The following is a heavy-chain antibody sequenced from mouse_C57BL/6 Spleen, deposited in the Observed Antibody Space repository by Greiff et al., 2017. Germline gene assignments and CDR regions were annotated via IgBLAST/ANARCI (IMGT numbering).Heavy chain of an antibody. CDR3: ARDGYGNYNYFDY. CDR1: GFTFSSYA. D-gene: IGHD2-10*02. Sequence: EVQGVESGGGLVKPGGSLKLSCAASGFTFSSYAMSWVRQTPEKRLEWVATISDGGSYTSYPDNVKGRFTISRDNAKNNLYLQMSHLKSEDTAMYYCARDGYGNYNYFDYWGQGTTLTVSS. J-gene: IGHJ2*01. V-gene: IGHV5-4*01. CDR2: ISDGGSYT.